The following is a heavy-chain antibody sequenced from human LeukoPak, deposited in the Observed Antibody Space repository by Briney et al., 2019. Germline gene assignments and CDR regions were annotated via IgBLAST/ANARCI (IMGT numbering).Heavy chain of an antibody. J-gene: IGHJ4*02. V-gene: IGHV3-23*01. CDR2: ISGSGGST. CDR3: AKLREYVGATNFDY. Sequence: GGSLGLSCAASGFTFSSYAMSWVRQAPGKGLEWVSAISGSGGSTYYADSVKGRFTISRDNSKNTLYLQMNSLRAEDTAVYYCAKLREYVGATNFDYWGQGTLVTVSS. CDR1: GFTFSSYA. D-gene: IGHD1-26*01.